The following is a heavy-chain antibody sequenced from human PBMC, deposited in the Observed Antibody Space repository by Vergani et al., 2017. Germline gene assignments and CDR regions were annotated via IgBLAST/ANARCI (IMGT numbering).Heavy chain of an antibody. CDR3: ASRWFSCSWSFDF. CDR1: GFPFSSYA. Sequence: QVQLVESGGGVVQPGGSLRLSCAASGFPFSSYAMHWVRQAPGKGLEWLAFIEYDGSNKYYADSVKVRFTISRDDSKNTLYLRLNSLRPEYTAVYYCASRWFSCSWSFDFWGQGTLVTVSS. CDR2: IEYDGSNK. J-gene: IGHJ4*02. V-gene: IGHV3-30*02. D-gene: IGHD2-15*01.